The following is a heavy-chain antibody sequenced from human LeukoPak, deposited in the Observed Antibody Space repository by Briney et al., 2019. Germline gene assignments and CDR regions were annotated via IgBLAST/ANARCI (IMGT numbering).Heavy chain of an antibody. J-gene: IGHJ4*02. CDR2: ISGSGVTT. D-gene: IGHD2-8*01. CDR3: AKDRLTY. CDR1: GFTFSSYA. V-gene: IGHV3-23*01. Sequence: GGSLRLSCVASGFTFSSYAMSWVRQAPGKGLEWVSAISGSGVTTHYAGSVKGRFSISRDNSKNTLYLQMNSLRAEDTAVYYCAKDRLTYWGQGTLVTVSS.